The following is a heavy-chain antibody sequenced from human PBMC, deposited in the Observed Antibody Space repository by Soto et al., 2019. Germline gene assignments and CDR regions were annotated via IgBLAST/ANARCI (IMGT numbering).Heavy chain of an antibody. J-gene: IGHJ6*03. CDR2: ISSSGSTI. V-gene: IGHV3-11*01. D-gene: IGHD5-12*01. Sequence: GGSLGLSCAASGFTFSDYDMSWIRQDPGKGLEWVSYISSSGSTIYYADSVKGRFTISRDNAKNSLYLQMNSLRAEDTAVYYCARDRGYYYYYYMDVWGKGTTVTVSS. CDR1: GFTFSDYD. CDR3: ARDRGYYYYYYMDV.